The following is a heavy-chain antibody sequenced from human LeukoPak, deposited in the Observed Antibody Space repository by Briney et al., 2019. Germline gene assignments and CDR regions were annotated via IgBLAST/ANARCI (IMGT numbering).Heavy chain of an antibody. Sequence: SVKVSCKASGGTFSSYAISWVRQAPGQGLEWMGRIIPILGIANYAQKFQGRVTITADKSTSTAYMELSSLRSEDTAVYYCARVPWDSSSYYPIDYWGQGILVTVSS. CDR1: GGTFSSYA. V-gene: IGHV1-69*04. J-gene: IGHJ4*02. CDR3: ARVPWDSSSYYPIDY. CDR2: IIPILGIA. D-gene: IGHD3-22*01.